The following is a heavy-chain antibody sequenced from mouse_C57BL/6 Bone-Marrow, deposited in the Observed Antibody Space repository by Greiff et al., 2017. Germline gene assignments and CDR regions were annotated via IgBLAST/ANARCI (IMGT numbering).Heavy chain of an antibody. CDR3: ARWWYYFDY. CDR1: GYTFTDYY. V-gene: IGHV1-19*01. D-gene: IGHD1-1*02. Sequence: VQLQQSGPVLVKPGASVKMSCKASGYTFTDYYMNWVKQSHGKSLEWIGVINPYNGGTSYNQKFKGKATLTVDKSSSTAYMELNSLTSEDSAVYYCARWWYYFDYWGQGTTLTVSS. CDR2: INPYNGGT. J-gene: IGHJ2*01.